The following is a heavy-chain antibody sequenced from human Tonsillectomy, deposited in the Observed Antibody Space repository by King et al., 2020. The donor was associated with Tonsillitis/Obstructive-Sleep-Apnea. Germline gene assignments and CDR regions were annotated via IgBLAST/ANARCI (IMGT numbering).Heavy chain of an antibody. CDR1: GGSFSSYY. V-gene: IGHV4-34*01. CDR3: ARGGGIAARRGSDWFDP. Sequence: VQLQQWGAGLLKPSETLSLTCAVYGGSFSSYYWSWIRQSPGRGLEWIGEINESGTTNYNPSLKSRVTISLDTSKNQISLKLSSVTAADSAMYYCARGGGIAARRGSDWFDPWGQGTRVTVPS. CDR2: INESGTT. J-gene: IGHJ5*02. D-gene: IGHD6-6*01.